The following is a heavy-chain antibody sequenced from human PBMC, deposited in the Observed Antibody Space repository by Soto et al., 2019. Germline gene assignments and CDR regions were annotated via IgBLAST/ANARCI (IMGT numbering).Heavy chain of an antibody. CDR3: AREVQVHTPAFVY. V-gene: IGHV1-69*19. Sequence: QVQLVQSGAEMKKPGSSVKVSCQSSGGTFNTYAMNWVRQAPGQGTEWMGDISPMVGAANYAPKFQGRVTNTADESTGTSYMQLSSLTSEDTALYFCAREVQVHTPAFVYWGQGTLVTVSS. CDR2: ISPMVGAA. CDR1: GGTFNTYA. D-gene: IGHD3-10*01. J-gene: IGHJ4*02.